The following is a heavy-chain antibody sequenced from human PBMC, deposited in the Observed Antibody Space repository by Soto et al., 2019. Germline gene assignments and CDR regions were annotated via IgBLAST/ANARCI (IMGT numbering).Heavy chain of an antibody. J-gene: IGHJ4*02. CDR3: ARDGGYSYGHFDY. V-gene: IGHV3-30-3*01. Sequence: GGSLRLSCAASGFTFSSYAMHWVRQAPGKGLEWVAVISYDGSNKYYADSVKGRFTISRDNFKNTLYLQMNSLRAEDTAVYYCARDGGYSYGHFDYWGQGTLVTVSS. CDR2: ISYDGSNK. CDR1: GFTFSSYA. D-gene: IGHD5-18*01.